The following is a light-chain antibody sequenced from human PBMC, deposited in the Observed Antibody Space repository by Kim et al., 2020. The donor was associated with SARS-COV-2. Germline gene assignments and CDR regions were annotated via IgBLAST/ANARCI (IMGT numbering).Light chain of an antibody. V-gene: IGKV1-17*03. CDR2: AAS. Sequence: ASIGDRVTTTCRAGQGIRNSVAWVQQKPGRVPKRLIYAASRLQSGVPSRFSGSGSGTEFTLTTSSLQPEDFATYNCLQHNDYPHSFGQRTKGDIK. J-gene: IGKJ2*03. CDR3: LQHNDYPHS. CDR1: QGIRNS.